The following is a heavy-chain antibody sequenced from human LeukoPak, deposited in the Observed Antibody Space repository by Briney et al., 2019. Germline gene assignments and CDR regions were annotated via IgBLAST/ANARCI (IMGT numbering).Heavy chain of an antibody. Sequence: PSQTLSLTFSVSGVSISSGVYYWSWIRQPPGKGLEWIGYVYHGGDTYYNPSLKSRVTMSVDTSNNQFSLKLTSVTAADTAVFYCARTFDYRAPRAMDVWGKGTTVIVSS. V-gene: IGHV4-30-2*01. J-gene: IGHJ6*03. CDR1: GVSISSGVYY. CDR2: VYHGGDT. D-gene: IGHD4-11*01. CDR3: ARTFDYRAPRAMDV.